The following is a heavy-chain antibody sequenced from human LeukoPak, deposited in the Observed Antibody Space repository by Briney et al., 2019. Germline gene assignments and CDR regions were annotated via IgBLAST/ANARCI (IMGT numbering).Heavy chain of an antibody. J-gene: IGHJ3*02. Sequence: SVKVSCKASGGTFSSYAISWVRQAPGQGLEWMGGIIPIFGTANYAQKFQGRVTITADESTSTAYMELSSLRSEDTAVYYCALSAGYCSSTSCSHDAFDIWGQGTMDTVSS. CDR3: ALSAGYCSSTSCSHDAFDI. CDR2: IIPIFGTA. CDR1: GGTFSSYA. V-gene: IGHV1-69*13. D-gene: IGHD2-2*01.